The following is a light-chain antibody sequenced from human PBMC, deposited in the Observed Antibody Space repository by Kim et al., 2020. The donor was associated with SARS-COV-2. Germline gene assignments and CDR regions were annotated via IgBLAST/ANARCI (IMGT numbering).Light chain of an antibody. Sequence: QSALTQPASVSGSPGQTITISCTGTRSDVGGYNYVSWYQQHPGKAPKLMIYDVSKRPSGSSNRFSGSKSGNTASLSNSGLQAEDEADYYCSSYTSSSLVVFGGETELSVL. CDR2: DVS. J-gene: IGLJ2*01. CDR3: SSYTSSSLVV. V-gene: IGLV2-14*01. CDR1: RSDVGGYNY.